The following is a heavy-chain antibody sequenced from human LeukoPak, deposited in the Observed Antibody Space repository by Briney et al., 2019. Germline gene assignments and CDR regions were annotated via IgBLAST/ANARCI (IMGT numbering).Heavy chain of an antibody. CDR2: MKLDGSEE. V-gene: IGHV3-7*01. CDR3: ASGFLQWLY. Sequence: GGSLRLSCAASGFAFRSYWMSWVRQAPGKGLEWVANMKLDGSEEYYVDSVKGRFTISSDNAKNSLYLQMNSLRAEDTAVYYCASGFLQWLYWGQGTLVTVSS. CDR1: GFAFRSYW. J-gene: IGHJ4*02. D-gene: IGHD3-3*01.